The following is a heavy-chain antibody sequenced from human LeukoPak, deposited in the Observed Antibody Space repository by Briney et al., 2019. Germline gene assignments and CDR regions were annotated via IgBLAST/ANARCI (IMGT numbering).Heavy chain of an antibody. CDR3: ARTVAATLDY. CDR2: IFYSGST. J-gene: IGHJ4*02. CDR1: GVSISSYY. D-gene: IGHD2-15*01. Sequence: SETLSLTCTVSGVSISSYYWNWIRLSPGKGLEWIGYIFYSGSTNYNPSLKSRVTISVDTSKNQFSLKLSSVTAADTAVYYCARTVAATLDYWGQGTLVTVSS. V-gene: IGHV4-59*12.